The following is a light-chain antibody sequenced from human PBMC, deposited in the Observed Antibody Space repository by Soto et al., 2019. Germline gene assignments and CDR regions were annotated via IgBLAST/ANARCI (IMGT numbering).Light chain of an antibody. CDR1: TSNIGAPYD. J-gene: IGLJ1*01. CDR2: GDN. CDR3: QSYDISLHNYV. Sequence: QSVLTQAPAVSGGPGQRVSISCTGSTSNIGAPYDVHWYQHLPGAAPKLLIYGDNNRPSGVPDRFSGSKSGTSASLAITSLQAEDEADYYCQSYDISLHNYVFGTGTKVTVL. V-gene: IGLV1-40*01.